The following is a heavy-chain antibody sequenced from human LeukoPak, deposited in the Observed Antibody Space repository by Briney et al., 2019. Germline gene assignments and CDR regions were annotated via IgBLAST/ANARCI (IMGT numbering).Heavy chain of an antibody. J-gene: IGHJ4*02. D-gene: IGHD5-12*01. CDR2: IIPIFGTA. Sequence: GASVKVSCKASGGTFSSYAISWVRQAPGQGLEWMGGIIPIFGTANYAQKFQGRVTITADESTSTAYMGLSSLRSEDTAVYYCARGRYSGYVSPVADYWGQGTLVTVSS. CDR1: GGTFSSYA. V-gene: IGHV1-69*13. CDR3: ARGRYSGYVSPVADY.